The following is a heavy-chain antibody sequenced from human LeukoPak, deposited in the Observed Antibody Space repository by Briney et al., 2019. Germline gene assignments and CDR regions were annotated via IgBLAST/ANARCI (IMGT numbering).Heavy chain of an antibody. D-gene: IGHD3-22*01. J-gene: IGHJ4*02. CDR2: INTNTGNP. CDR3: ARNYRARNYYDSSGYFGY. CDR1: GYTSTSYA. V-gene: IGHV7-4-1*02. Sequence: ASVKVSCKASGYTSTSYAMNWVRQAPGQGLEWMGWINTNTGNPTYAQGFTGRFVFSLDTSVSTAYLQISSLKAEDTAVYYCARNYRARNYYDSSGYFGYWGQGTLVTVSS.